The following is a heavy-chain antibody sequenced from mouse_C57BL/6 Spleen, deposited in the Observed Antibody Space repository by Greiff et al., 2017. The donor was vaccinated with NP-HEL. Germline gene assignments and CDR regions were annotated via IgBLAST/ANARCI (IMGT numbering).Heavy chain of an antibody. Sequence: EVQVVESEGGLVQPGSSMKLSCTASGFTFSDYYMAWVRQVPEKGLEWVANINYDGSSTYYLDSLKSRFIISRDNAKNILYLQMSSLKSEDTATYYCARVLRQGRSAWFAYWGQGTLVTVSA. D-gene: IGHD2-4*01. CDR3: ARVLRQGRSAWFAY. V-gene: IGHV5-16*01. CDR1: GFTFSDYY. CDR2: INYDGSST. J-gene: IGHJ3*01.